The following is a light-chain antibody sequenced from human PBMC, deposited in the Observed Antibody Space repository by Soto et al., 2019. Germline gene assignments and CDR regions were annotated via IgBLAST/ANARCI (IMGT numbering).Light chain of an antibody. CDR2: KAS. CDR1: QSISSW. V-gene: IGKV1-5*03. CDR3: QQYNSYPWT. Sequence: DIQMPQSPSTLSSSVGDRVTITCRASQSISSWLAWYQQKPGKAPKLLIYKASSLESGVPSRFSGSGSGTEFTLTISSLQPDDFGTYYCQQYNSYPWTFGQGTKVDIK. J-gene: IGKJ1*01.